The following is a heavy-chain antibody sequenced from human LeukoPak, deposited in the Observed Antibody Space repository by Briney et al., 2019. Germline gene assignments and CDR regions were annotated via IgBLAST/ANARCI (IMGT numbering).Heavy chain of an antibody. J-gene: IGHJ4*02. CDR2: TYYRSKWYN. Sequence: SQTLSLTCAISGDSVSSNSATWNWIRQSPSRGLEWLGRTYYRSKWYNDYAVSVKSRITINPDTSKNQFSLQLNSVTPEDTAVYYCARDHCRGGSCYWRFDYWGQGTLVTVSS. CDR1: GDSVSSNSAT. D-gene: IGHD2-15*01. CDR3: ARDHCRGGSCYWRFDY. V-gene: IGHV6-1*01.